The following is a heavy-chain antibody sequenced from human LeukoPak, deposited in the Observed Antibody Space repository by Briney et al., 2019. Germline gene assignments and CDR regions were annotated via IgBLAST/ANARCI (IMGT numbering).Heavy chain of an antibody. D-gene: IGHD1-26*01. V-gene: IGHV1-2*02. CDR3: ARESTLRLGGVALDI. CDR2: INPNSGGT. CDR1: GYTFTGYY. J-gene: IGHJ3*02. Sequence: ASVKVSCKASGYTFTGYYMHWVRQAPGQGLEWMGWINPNSGGTNYAQKFQGRVTMTRDTSISTAYMELSRLRSDDTAVYYCARESTLRLGGVALDIWGQGTMVTVSS.